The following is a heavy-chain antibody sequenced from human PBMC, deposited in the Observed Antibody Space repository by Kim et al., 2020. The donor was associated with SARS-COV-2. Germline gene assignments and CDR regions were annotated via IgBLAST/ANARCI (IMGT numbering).Heavy chain of an antibody. D-gene: IGHD6-19*01. CDR2: TWYHSKWYR. Sequence: SQTLSLTCAISGDNVSRDRVAWNWIRQSPSRGLEWLGRTWYHSKWYREYAVSVESRILINPDTSKNQFSLQLTSVTPEDTAVYYCARGTGWPDFDYWGQGTLVTISS. V-gene: IGHV6-1*01. CDR1: GDNVSRDRVA. CDR3: ARGTGWPDFDY. J-gene: IGHJ4*02.